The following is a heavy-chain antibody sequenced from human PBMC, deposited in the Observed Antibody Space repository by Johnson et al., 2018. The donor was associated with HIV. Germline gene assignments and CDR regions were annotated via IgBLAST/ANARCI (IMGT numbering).Heavy chain of an antibody. Sequence: QVQLVESGGGVVQPGRSLRLFCAVSGFPFTTYTIHWVRQAPGKGLEWVALISYDGNDKYYADSVKGRFTISRDISKNTLYLQMNSLRSEDTAVYYCARVGILSRRGAFDIWGQGTMVTVSS. V-gene: IGHV3-30*04. D-gene: IGHD2-15*01. CDR3: ARVGILSRRGAFDI. CDR2: ISYDGNDK. CDR1: GFPFTTYT. J-gene: IGHJ3*02.